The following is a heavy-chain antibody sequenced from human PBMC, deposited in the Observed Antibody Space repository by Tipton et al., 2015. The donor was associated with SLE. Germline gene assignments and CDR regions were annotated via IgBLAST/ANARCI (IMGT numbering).Heavy chain of an antibody. CDR1: GGSISSGGYY. CDR3: ARHDTNYGRNWFDP. V-gene: IGHV4-39*01. Sequence: TLSLTCTVSGGSISSGGYYWSWIRQPPGKGPEWIGRITNNGNTYYIPSLQSRVTMSVDTSKNHFSLKLSSVTAADTAVYYCARHDTNYGRNWFDPWGQGTLVTVSS. D-gene: IGHD2-8*01. CDR2: ITNNGNT. J-gene: IGHJ5*02.